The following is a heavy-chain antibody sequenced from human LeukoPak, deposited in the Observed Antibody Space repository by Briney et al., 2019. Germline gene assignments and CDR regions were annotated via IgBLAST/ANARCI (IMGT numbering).Heavy chain of an antibody. CDR3: ARDRGGTGDFDY. CDR2: IIPIFGTA. D-gene: IGHD1-1*01. CDR1: GGTFSSYA. V-gene: IGHV1-69*13. J-gene: IGHJ4*02. Sequence: ASVKVSCKASGGTFSSYAISWVRQAPGQGLEWMGGIIPIFGTANYAQKFQGRVTITADESTSTAYMELSSLRSEDTAVYYCARDRGGTGDFDYWGQGTLVTVSS.